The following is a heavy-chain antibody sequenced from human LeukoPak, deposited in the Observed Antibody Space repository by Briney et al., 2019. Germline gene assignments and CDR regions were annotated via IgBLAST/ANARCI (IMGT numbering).Heavy chain of an antibody. D-gene: IGHD3-3*01. Sequence: SETLSLTCTVSGGSISSYYWSRIRQPPGKGLEWIGYIYYSGSTNYNPSLKSRVTISVDTSKNQFCLKLSSVTAADTAVYYCARDRSGYPDYWGQGTLVTVSS. CDR3: ARDRSGYPDY. J-gene: IGHJ4*02. CDR2: IYYSGST. V-gene: IGHV4-59*01. CDR1: GGSISSYY.